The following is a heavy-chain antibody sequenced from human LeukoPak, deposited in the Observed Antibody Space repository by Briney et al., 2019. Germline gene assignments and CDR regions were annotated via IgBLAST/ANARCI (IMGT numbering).Heavy chain of an antibody. CDR3: ARYGGNSWFHYYYYMDV. CDR2: ISAYNGNT. Sequence: ASVKVSCKASGFTFTSYGFNWVRQAPGQGLEWMGWISAYNGNTNYAQKLQGRVTMTTDTSTSTAYMELRSLRSDDTAVYYCARYGGNSWFHYYYYMDVWGKGTTVTVSS. CDR1: GFTFTSYG. J-gene: IGHJ6*03. V-gene: IGHV1-18*01. D-gene: IGHD4-23*01.